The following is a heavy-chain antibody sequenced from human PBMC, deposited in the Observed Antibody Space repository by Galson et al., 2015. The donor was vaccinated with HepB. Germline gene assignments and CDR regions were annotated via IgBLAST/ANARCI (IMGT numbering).Heavy chain of an antibody. CDR2: INTNTRNP. Sequence: SVKVSCKASGYTFTSYAMNWVRQAPGQGLEWMGWINTNTRNPTYAQGFTGRFVFSLDTSVSTAYLQISSLKAEDTAVYYCAREGVGFGELFDYWGQGTLVTVSS. CDR1: GYTFTSYA. J-gene: IGHJ4*02. CDR3: AREGVGFGELFDY. D-gene: IGHD3-10*01. V-gene: IGHV7-4-1*02.